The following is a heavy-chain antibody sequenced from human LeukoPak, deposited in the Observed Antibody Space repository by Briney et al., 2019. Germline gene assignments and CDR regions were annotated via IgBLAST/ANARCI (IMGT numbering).Heavy chain of an antibody. Sequence: GASVKVSCKASGYTFTGYYMHWVRQAPGQGLEWMGWISTYNGDTKYAQKLQGRVTMTTDTSMSTAYMELRSLRSDDTAVYYCAREVFDYWGQGTLVTVSS. V-gene: IGHV1-18*04. CDR2: ISTYNGDT. J-gene: IGHJ4*02. CDR3: AREVFDY. CDR1: GYTFTGYY.